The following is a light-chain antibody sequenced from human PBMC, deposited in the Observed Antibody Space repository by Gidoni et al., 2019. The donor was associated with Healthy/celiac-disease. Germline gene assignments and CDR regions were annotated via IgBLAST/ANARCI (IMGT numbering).Light chain of an antibody. Sequence: AIRMTQSPSSFSASTGDSVTITCRASQGISSYLAWYQQKPGKAPKLLIYAASTLQSGVPSRFSGSGSGTDFTLTISCLQSEDFATYYCQQYYSYPLTFXGXTKVXIK. CDR1: QGISSY. CDR3: QQYYSYPLT. J-gene: IGKJ4*01. V-gene: IGKV1-8*01. CDR2: AAS.